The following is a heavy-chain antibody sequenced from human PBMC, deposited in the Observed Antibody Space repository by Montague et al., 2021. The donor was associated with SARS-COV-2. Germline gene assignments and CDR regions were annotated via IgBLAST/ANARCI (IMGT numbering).Heavy chain of an antibody. Sequence: SLSLSCAGSGFPFDSHAMSWVRQAPGKGLEWVAGISDGGTSTYYADSVKGRLIISRDNSKSTLYLQIHSLRAEDTAVYYCAKDLETSGWYTFFFDSWGQGTLVTVSS. D-gene: IGHD6-19*01. V-gene: IGHV3-23*01. CDR3: AKDLETSGWYTFFFDS. CDR2: ISDGGTST. J-gene: IGHJ4*02. CDR1: GFPFDSHA.